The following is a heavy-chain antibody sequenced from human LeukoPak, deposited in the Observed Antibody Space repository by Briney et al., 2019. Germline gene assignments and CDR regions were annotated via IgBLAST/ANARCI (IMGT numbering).Heavy chain of an antibody. CDR2: IYYSGST. V-gene: IGHV4-59*01. CDR3: ARDSLHSYVADDACDS. Sequence: SETLSLTSSLSGGHINSYSWSWLRQPPGKGLEWIGYIYYSGSTNYNPSLKSRVTISVHTSKNQFSLKLSSVTAADTAVYYCARDSLHSYVADDACDSLGQGTMVTVSS. J-gene: IGHJ3*02. CDR1: GGHINSYS. D-gene: IGHD5-18*01.